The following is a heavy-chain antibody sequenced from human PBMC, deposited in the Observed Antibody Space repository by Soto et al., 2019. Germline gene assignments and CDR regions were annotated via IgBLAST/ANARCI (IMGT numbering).Heavy chain of an antibody. CDR2: VISRGDGGAI. V-gene: IGHV3-15*07. CDR3: GSSRGLGY. Sequence: EVLLVESGGALVKPGGSLTLSCATSGLDFNNAWMNWVRQAPGKGLEWVGRVISRGDGGAITYGAPVRGRFIISRDDSKATVSLQMNSLRTEDTAVYYCGSSRGLGYWGRGTLVTVSS. D-gene: IGHD6-6*01. CDR1: GLDFNNAW. J-gene: IGHJ4*02.